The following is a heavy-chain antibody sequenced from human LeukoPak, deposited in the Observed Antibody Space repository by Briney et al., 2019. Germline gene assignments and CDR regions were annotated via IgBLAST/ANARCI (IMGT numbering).Heavy chain of an antibody. J-gene: IGHJ4*02. Sequence: GGSLRLSCAASGFTFDDYGMNWVRQAPGNGLEWVSGISWNSGTIAYADSVKGRFTISRDSAKNSLYLQMNSLRPEDTALYYCTKSRGYSNVSHLDYWGQGTLVTVSS. CDR3: TKSRGYSNVSHLDY. V-gene: IGHV3-9*01. D-gene: IGHD5-18*01. CDR1: GFTFDDYG. CDR2: ISWNSGTI.